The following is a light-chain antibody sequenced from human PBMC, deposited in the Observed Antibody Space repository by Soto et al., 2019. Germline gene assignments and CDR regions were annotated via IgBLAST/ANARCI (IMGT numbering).Light chain of an antibody. CDR2: GAS. CDR1: QSVSSN. Sequence: EIVMTQSPATLSVSPGERATLSCRASQSVSSNLAWYQQKPGQAPRLLIYGASTRATGIPARFRGSGSGTAFTLTISSPQSEDFAVYYCQQYNNWPPYSFGQGTKLEIK. CDR3: QQYNNWPPYS. J-gene: IGKJ2*01. V-gene: IGKV3-15*01.